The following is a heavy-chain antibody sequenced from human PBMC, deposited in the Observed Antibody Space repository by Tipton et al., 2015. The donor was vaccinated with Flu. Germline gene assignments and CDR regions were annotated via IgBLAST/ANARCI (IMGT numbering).Heavy chain of an antibody. Sequence: VQLVQSGAEVKKPGESLKISCKGSGYSFTSYWIGWVRQMPGKGLEWMGIIYPGDSDTRYSPSFQGQVTISADKSISTAYLQWSSLKASDTAMYYCVRHSIRRYYYDSSGPPDYWGQGTLVTVSS. CDR1: GYSFTSYW. J-gene: IGHJ4*02. CDR3: VRHSIRRYYYDSSGPPDY. D-gene: IGHD3-22*01. CDR2: IYPGDSDT. V-gene: IGHV5-51*01.